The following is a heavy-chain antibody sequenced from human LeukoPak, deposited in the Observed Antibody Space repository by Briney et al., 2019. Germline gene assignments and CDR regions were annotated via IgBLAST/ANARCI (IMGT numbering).Heavy chain of an antibody. CDR3: AKGGNGYCTNGICSPRVVAAIDY. CDR1: GITFSSYA. J-gene: IGHJ4*02. D-gene: IGHD2-8*01. V-gene: IGHV3-23*01. Sequence: GGSLRLSCAASGITFSSYAMTWVRQAPGRGLEWVSDISGSGGSTHYADSVKGRFTISRDNSKNTLYLQMNSLRAEDTAVYYCAKGGNGYCTNGICSPRVVAAIDYWGQGTLVTVSS. CDR2: ISGSGGST.